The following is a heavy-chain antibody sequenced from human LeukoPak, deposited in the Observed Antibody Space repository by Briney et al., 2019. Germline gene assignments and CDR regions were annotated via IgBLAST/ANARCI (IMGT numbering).Heavy chain of an antibody. D-gene: IGHD2-2*02. J-gene: IGHJ5*02. CDR1: GYTFTGYY. CDR3: ARGRGYCSSTSCYSLWFDP. Sequence: VGSVKVSCKASGYTFTGYYMHWVRQAPGQGFERMGWINPNSGGTNYAQKFQGRVTMTRETSISTAYMELSRLRSDDTPVYYCARGRGYCSSTSCYSLWFDPWGQGTLVTVPS. V-gene: IGHV1-2*02. CDR2: INPNSGGT.